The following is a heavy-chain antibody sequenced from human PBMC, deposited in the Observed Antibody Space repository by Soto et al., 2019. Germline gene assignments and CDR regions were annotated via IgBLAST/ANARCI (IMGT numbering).Heavy chain of an antibody. J-gene: IGHJ5*02. V-gene: IGHV5-51*03. CDR2: IYPGDSDT. Sequence: EVQLVQSGAEVKKPGESLKISCKGSGYSFTSYWIGWVRQMPGKGLEWMGIIYPGDSDTRYSPSFQGQVTISADKSISTAYPQGSGVEASDTAMSYWARRRFGVLLADWFDPWGQGTLVTVSS. CDR1: GYSFTSYW. CDR3: ARRRFGVLLADWFDP. D-gene: IGHD3-10*01.